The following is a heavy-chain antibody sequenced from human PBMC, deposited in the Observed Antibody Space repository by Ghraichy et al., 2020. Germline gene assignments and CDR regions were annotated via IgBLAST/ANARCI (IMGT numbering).Heavy chain of an antibody. CDR2: ISSSSSTI. CDR3: ARDSLEWSASVAYYGMDV. V-gene: IGHV3-48*02. Sequence: GESLNISCAASGFTFSSYSMNWVRQAPGKGLEWVSYISSSSSTIYYADSVKGRFTISRDNAKNSLYLQMNSLRDEDTAVYYCARDSLEWSASVAYYGMDVWGQGTTVTVSS. D-gene: IGHD3-3*01. J-gene: IGHJ6*02. CDR1: GFTFSSYS.